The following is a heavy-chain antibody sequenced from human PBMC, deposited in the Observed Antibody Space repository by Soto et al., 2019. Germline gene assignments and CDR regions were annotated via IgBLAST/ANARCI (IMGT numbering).Heavy chain of an antibody. CDR3: ARGFGRFNY. CDR1: GFTFNDFE. D-gene: IGHD3-10*01. V-gene: IGHV3-48*03. J-gene: IGHJ4*02. CDR2: IDGSGATK. Sequence: EVQLLESGGGLVQPGGSLRLSCGGSGFTFNDFEMNWVRQAPGKGPEWLAYIDGSGATKKYADSVRGRFTISRDNPNNSLFLQMSSLRAADTAIYYSARGFGRFNYCGQGTLVSVSS.